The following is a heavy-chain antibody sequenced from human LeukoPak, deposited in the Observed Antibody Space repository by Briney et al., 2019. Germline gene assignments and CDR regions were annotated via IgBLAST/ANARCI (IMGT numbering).Heavy chain of an antibody. Sequence: GGSLRLSCAASGFTVSTNYMSWVRQAPGKGLEWVSVIYSGGTTYYAGSVKGRFTISRDNSKNTLYLQMNSLRAEDTAVYYCARDLGDRNGYRLVSWGQGTLVTVYS. CDR2: IYSGGTT. J-gene: IGHJ5*02. D-gene: IGHD3-22*01. V-gene: IGHV3-66*01. CDR3: ARDLGDRNGYRLVS. CDR1: GFTVSTNY.